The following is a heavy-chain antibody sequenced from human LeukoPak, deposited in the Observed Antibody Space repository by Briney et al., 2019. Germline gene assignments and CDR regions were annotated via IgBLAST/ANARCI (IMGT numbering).Heavy chain of an antibody. CDR1: GYTFTSYH. D-gene: IGHD3-22*01. CDR2: MNAKSGHT. J-gene: IGHJ6*02. Sequence: ASAKVSCKASGYTFTSYHIDWVRQAPGQGPEWMGWMNAKSGHTGYAQNLEGRVTMTRDTSTNTAYMELRGLRSEDTAVYFCARGMFDNSGHYYYFYYALDVWGQGTTVTVSS. V-gene: IGHV1-8*01. CDR3: ARGMFDNSGHYYYFYYALDV.